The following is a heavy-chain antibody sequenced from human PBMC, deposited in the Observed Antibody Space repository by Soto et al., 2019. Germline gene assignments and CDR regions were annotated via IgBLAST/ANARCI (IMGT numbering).Heavy chain of an antibody. CDR2: IWYDGSNK. CDR3: ASAYSLLLNDFDY. CDR1: GFTFSSYG. V-gene: IGHV3-33*01. J-gene: IGHJ4*02. D-gene: IGHD6-13*01. Sequence: QVQLVESGGGVVQPGRSLRLSCAASGFTFSSYGMHWVRQAPGKGLEWVAVIWYDGSNKYYADSVKGRFTISRDNSKNTLYLQMNSLTAEDTAVYDCASAYSLLLNDFDYWGQGTLVAVST.